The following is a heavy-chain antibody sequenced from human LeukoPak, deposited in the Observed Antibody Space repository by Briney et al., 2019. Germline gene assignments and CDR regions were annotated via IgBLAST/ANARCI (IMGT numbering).Heavy chain of an antibody. V-gene: IGHV3-49*03. Sequence: PGGSLRLSCTASGFTFGDFAMSWFRQAPGKGLEWVGFIRSKAYGGTTEYAASVKGRFTISRDDSRSVAYLQMSSLKTEDTAVYYCTTNLDYYGGNFDYWGQGTLVTVSS. CDR1: GFTFGDFA. J-gene: IGHJ4*02. CDR2: IRSKAYGGTT. CDR3: TTNLDYYGGNFDY. D-gene: IGHD1-26*01.